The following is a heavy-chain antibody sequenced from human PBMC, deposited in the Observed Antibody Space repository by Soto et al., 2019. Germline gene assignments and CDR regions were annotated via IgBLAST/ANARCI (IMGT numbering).Heavy chain of an antibody. J-gene: IGHJ3*02. CDR2: IKQDGSEK. Sequence: PGGSLRLSCAASGFTFSSYWMSWVRQAPGKGLEWVANIKQDGSEKYYVDSVKGRFTISRDNAKNSLYLQMNSLRAEDTAVYYCATLDSIFGVVMVTDAFDIWGQGTMVTVSS. V-gene: IGHV3-7*01. CDR3: ATLDSIFGVVMVTDAFDI. D-gene: IGHD3-3*01. CDR1: GFTFSSYW.